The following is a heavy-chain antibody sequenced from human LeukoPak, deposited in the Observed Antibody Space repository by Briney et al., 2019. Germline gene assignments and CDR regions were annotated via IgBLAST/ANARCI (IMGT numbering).Heavy chain of an antibody. CDR2: INPNSGGT. J-gene: IGHJ6*03. CDR3: ARGGRTIFGTGGHYYYYYMDV. CDR1: GYTFTGYY. Sequence: ASVKVSCKASGYTFTGYYMHCVRQAPGQGLEWMGWINPNSGGTNYAQKFQGRVTMTRDTSISTAYMELSRLRSDDTAVYYCARGGRTIFGTGGHYYYYYMDVWGKGTTVTVSS. V-gene: IGHV1-2*02. D-gene: IGHD3-3*01.